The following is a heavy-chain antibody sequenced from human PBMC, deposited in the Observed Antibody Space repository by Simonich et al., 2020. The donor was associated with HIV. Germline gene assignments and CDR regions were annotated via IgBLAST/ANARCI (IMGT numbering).Heavy chain of an antibody. CDR2: INHSGRT. D-gene: IGHD2-2*01. V-gene: IGHV4-34*01. Sequence: QVQLQQWGAGLLKPSETLSLTCAVYGGSFSGYYWSWIRQPPGKGLEWIVEINHSGRTNYNPSLKSRVTISVDTSKNQFSLKLSSVTAADTAVYYCARGFYQRLYYFDYWGQGTLVTVSS. CDR1: GGSFSGYY. J-gene: IGHJ4*02. CDR3: ARGFYQRLYYFDY.